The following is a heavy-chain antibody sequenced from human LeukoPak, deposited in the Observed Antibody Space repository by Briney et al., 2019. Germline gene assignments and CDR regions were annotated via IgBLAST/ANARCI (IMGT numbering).Heavy chain of an antibody. CDR3: ARGEDFERYYLAY. J-gene: IGHJ4*02. V-gene: IGHV4-59*02. Sequence: SETLSLTCTVSGGSVSDYYWSWIRQSPGKGLEWIGYIYYTGTSYNPSLKSRVTISADTSKNQFSLHLSSVTAADTAVYFCARGEDFERYYLAYWGQGTLVTVST. CDR2: IYYTGT. CDR1: GGSVSDYY. D-gene: IGHD3-9*01.